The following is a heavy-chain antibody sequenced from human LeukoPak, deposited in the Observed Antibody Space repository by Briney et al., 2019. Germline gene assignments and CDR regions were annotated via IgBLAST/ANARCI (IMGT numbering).Heavy chain of an antibody. V-gene: IGHV3-48*04. D-gene: IGHD2-21*01. CDR2: ISSNSRAI. J-gene: IGHJ4*02. CDR1: GFTFSSSG. Sequence: GGSLRLSCAASGFTFSSSGMHWVRQAPGKGLEWVSYISSNSRAIYYADSVKGRFTISRDNAKNSLHLQMDTLRAEDTALYYCAREVAGLYSYWGQGTLVTVSS. CDR3: AREVAGLYSY.